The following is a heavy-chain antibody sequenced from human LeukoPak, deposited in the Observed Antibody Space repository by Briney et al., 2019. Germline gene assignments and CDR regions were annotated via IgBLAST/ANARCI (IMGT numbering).Heavy chain of an antibody. Sequence: PSETLSLTCTVSGGSISSYYWSWIRQPPGKGLEWIGYIYYSGSTNYNPSLKSRVTISVDTSKNQFSLKLSSVTAADTAVYCCASSEGDGYNEFDYWGQGTLVTVSS. V-gene: IGHV4-59*01. CDR3: ASSEGDGYNEFDY. CDR1: GGSISSYY. CDR2: IYYSGST. D-gene: IGHD5-24*01. J-gene: IGHJ4*02.